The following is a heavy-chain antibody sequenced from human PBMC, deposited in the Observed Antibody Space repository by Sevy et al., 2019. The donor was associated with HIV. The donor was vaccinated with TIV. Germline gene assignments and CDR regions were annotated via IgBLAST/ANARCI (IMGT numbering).Heavy chain of an antibody. Sequence: GGSLRLSCAVSGFTFSTYAMHWVRQAPGKGLECVAIVSSDGSEINYADSVKGRFTISRDNSRNTLYLQMNSLRTEDKARYNCGRDQLGSIDYRGQGTLVTVSS. D-gene: IGHD7-27*01. J-gene: IGHJ4*02. CDR3: GRDQLGSIDY. CDR1: GFTFSTYA. CDR2: VSSDGSEI. V-gene: IGHV3-30-3*01.